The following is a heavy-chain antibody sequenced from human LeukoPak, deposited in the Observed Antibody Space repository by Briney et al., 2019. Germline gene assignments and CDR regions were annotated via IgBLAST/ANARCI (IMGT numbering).Heavy chain of an antibody. CDR3: ARHNWSYGGWFDP. J-gene: IGHJ5*02. CDR1: GASISAYY. CDR2: SYTSGSN. D-gene: IGHD1-20*01. V-gene: IGHV4-4*09. Sequence: SETLSSPGTVLGASISAYYWSWIRQPPGKGLKWIGYSYTSGSNNYNPSLTSRVTISVDTSKNQFSLKLSSVTAADTAVYYCARHNWSYGGWFDPWGQGTLVTVTS.